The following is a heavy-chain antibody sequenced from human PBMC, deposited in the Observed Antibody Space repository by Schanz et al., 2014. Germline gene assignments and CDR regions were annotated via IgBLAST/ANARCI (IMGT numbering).Heavy chain of an antibody. D-gene: IGHD1-26*01. V-gene: IGHV1-69*02. Sequence: QVQLVQSGAEVKKPGSSGKVSCKASRSTFSSYTISWVRQARGQGLEWVGRFIPILDVGNYAQQFQGRVTFTADKSTSTAYMELSSLRYEDTALYYCARGTMPGAFDIWGQGTMVTVSS. CDR3: ARGTMPGAFDI. CDR1: RSTFSSYT. J-gene: IGHJ3*02. CDR2: FIPILDVG.